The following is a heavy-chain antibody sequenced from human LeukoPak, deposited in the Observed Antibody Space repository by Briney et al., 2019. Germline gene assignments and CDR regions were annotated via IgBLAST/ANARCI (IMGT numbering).Heavy chain of an antibody. CDR1: GGSISSGGYY. D-gene: IGHD6-13*01. J-gene: IGHJ5*02. Sequence: PSQTLSLTCTVSGGSISSGGYYWSWIRQPPGKGLEWIGEINHSGSTNYNPSLKSRVTISVDTSKNQFSLKLSSVTAADTAVYYCARAAQYSSSWYNWFDPWGQGTLVTVSS. CDR3: ARAAQYSSSWYNWFDP. V-gene: IGHV4-30-2*01. CDR2: INHSGST.